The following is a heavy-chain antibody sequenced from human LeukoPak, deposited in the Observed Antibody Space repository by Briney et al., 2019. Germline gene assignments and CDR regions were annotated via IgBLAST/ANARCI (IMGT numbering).Heavy chain of an antibody. V-gene: IGHV3-23*01. Sequence: PGGSLRLSCAASGFIFSRFSMSWVRQAPGKGLEWVSGIGSGGTTHYADSVKGRFTISRDNSKNTLYLQMNSLRVEDTAVYYCAKGCSNGPDSFDIWGQGTIVTVSS. CDR1: GFIFSRFS. D-gene: IGHD2-8*01. J-gene: IGHJ3*02. CDR3: AKGCSNGPDSFDI. CDR2: IGSGGTT.